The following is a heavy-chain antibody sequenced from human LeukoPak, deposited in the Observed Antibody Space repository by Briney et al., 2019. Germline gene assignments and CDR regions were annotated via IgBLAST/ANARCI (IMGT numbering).Heavy chain of an antibody. CDR2: IIPIFGTA. V-gene: IGHV1-69*13. CDR3: ARGVRESGLFDP. D-gene: IGHD3-10*01. CDR1: GGTFSSYA. Sequence: ASVKVSCKASGGTFSSYAISWVRQAPGLGLEWMGGIIPIFGTANYAQKFQGRVTITADESTSTAYMELSSLRSEDTAVYYCARGVRESGLFDPWGQGTLVTVSS. J-gene: IGHJ5*02.